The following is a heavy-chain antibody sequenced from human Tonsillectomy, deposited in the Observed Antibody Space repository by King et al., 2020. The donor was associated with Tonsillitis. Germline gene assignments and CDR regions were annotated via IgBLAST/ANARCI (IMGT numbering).Heavy chain of an antibody. V-gene: IGHV4-34*01. CDR2: INHSGST. Sequence: QVQLQQWGAGLLKPSETLSLTCAVYGGSFRGYYWSWIRQPPGKGLEWIGEINHSGSTNYNPSLESRVTMSVDTSKNQFSLKVSSVTVADTAVYYCARIADYWNFYYMDVWDTGTTVTVSS. CDR3: ARIADYWNFYYMDV. D-gene: IGHD3-3*01. J-gene: IGHJ6*03. CDR1: GGSFRGYY.